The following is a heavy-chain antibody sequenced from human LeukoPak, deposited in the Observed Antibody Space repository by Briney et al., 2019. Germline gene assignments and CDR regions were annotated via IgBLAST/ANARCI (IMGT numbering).Heavy chain of an antibody. CDR1: GFTFSSYA. J-gene: IGHJ4*02. CDR2: ISGSGGST. Sequence: RPGGSLRLSCAASGFTFSSYAMSWVRQAPGKGLEWVSAISGSGGSTYYADSVRGRFTISRDNSKNTLYLQMNSLRAEDTAVYYCAKGLIEYSSSGLIFDYWGQGTLVTVSS. D-gene: IGHD6-6*01. V-gene: IGHV3-23*01. CDR3: AKGLIEYSSSGLIFDY.